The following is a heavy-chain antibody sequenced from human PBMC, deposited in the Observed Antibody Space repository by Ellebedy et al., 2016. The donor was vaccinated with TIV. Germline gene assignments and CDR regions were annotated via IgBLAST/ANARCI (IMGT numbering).Heavy chain of an antibody. D-gene: IGHD1-26*01. Sequence: PGGSLRLSCVASGFTFSTYAMHWVRPAPGKGLEWVALIWYDGSNTYYADSVKGRFTISRDNSQNTVSLQMSSLRTEDTAVYYCARGGGSYLDYWGQGSLVSVSS. CDR1: GFTFSTYA. CDR2: IWYDGSNT. J-gene: IGHJ4*02. CDR3: ARGGGSYLDY. V-gene: IGHV3-33*01.